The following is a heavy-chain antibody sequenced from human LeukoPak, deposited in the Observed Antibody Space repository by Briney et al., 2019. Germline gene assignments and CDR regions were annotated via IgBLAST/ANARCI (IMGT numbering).Heavy chain of an antibody. CDR3: ARDRIGYEYYNGMDV. Sequence: ASVKVSCKASGYTFTSYAMHWVRQAPGQRLEWMGWINAANGNTKLSQKFQDRITIIRDKSANTAYMELSSLRSEDTAVYYCARDRIGYEYYNGMDVWGQGTTVTVSS. V-gene: IGHV1-3*01. CDR2: INAANGNT. J-gene: IGHJ6*02. D-gene: IGHD2/OR15-2a*01. CDR1: GYTFTSYA.